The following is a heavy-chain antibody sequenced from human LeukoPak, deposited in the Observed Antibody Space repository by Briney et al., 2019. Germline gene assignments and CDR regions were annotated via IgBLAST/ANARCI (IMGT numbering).Heavy chain of an antibody. CDR2: IYTSGST. D-gene: IGHD2-21*02. V-gene: IGHV4-61*02. CDR1: GVSISSGSYY. J-gene: IGHJ4*02. CDR3: ARGGYCGGDCYFYY. Sequence: PSETLSLTGTVSGVSISSGSYYWSWIRQPAGKGREWIGRIYTSGSTNYNPSRKSRVTISVDTSKNQFSLKLSSVTAADTAVYYCARGGYCGGDCYFYYWGQGTLVTVSS.